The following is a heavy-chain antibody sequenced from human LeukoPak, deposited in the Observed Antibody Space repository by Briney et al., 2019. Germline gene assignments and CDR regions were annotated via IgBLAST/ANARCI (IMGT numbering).Heavy chain of an antibody. D-gene: IGHD3-22*01. CDR2: INHSGST. Sequence: DPSETLSLTCAVYGGSFSDYFWSWIRQPPGKGLEWIGEINHSGSTNYNPSLKSRVTISIDTSKNQFSLKLSSVTAADTAVYYCARSPLHYYDSSGYYDYWGQGTLVTVSS. CDR3: ARSPLHYYDSSGYYDY. CDR1: GGSFSDYF. J-gene: IGHJ4*02. V-gene: IGHV4-34*01.